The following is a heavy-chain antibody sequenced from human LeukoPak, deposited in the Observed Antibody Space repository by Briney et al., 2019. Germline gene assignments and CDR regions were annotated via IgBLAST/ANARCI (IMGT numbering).Heavy chain of an antibody. Sequence: GASVKVSYEASGYTFTSYGISWVRQAPGQWLEWMGWISAYNGNTNYAQKLQGRVTMTTDTSTSTAYMELSSLRSEDTAVYYCAREGLTHNFDYWGQGTLVTVSS. CDR2: ISAYNGNT. CDR1: GYTFTSYG. CDR3: AREGLTHNFDY. V-gene: IGHV1-18*01. J-gene: IGHJ4*02.